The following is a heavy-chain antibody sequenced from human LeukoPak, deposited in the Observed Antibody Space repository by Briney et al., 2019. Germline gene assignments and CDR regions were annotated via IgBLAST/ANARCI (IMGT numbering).Heavy chain of an antibody. D-gene: IGHD3-3*01. J-gene: IGHJ4*02. CDR3: AREHYDFWSGYYGY. Sequence: PGGSLRLSCAASGFTFSSYWMSRVRQAPGKGLERVANIKQDGSEKYYVDSVKGRFTISRDNAKNSLYLQMNSLRAEDTAVYYCAREHYDFWSGYYGYWGQGTLVTVSS. CDR1: GFTFSSYW. CDR2: IKQDGSEK. V-gene: IGHV3-7*01.